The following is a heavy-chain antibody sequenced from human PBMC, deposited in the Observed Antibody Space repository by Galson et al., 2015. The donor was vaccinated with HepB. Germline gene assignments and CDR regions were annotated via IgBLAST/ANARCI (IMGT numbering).Heavy chain of an antibody. CDR1: GVTFSGPA. J-gene: IGHJ4*02. CDR2: SRSKASNYAT. Sequence: SLRLSGAASGVTFSGPAIHWVRQTYGKGLEWVGRSRSKASNYATAYAASLKGRFTISRDDSKNTAYLRMKSLNTEDTAVYYCTRLGDLSGYSSSWGQGTLVTVSS. V-gene: IGHV3-73*01. CDR3: TRLGDLSGYSSS. D-gene: IGHD6-13*01.